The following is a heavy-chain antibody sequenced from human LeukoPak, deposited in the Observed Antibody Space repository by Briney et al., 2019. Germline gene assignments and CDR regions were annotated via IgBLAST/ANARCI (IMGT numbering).Heavy chain of an antibody. Sequence: PGRSLRLSCAASGFTFSSYAMSWVRQAPGKGLEWVSAISGSGGSTYYADSVKGRFTISRDNSKNTLYLQMNSLRAEDTAIYYCAKPRGVGATYYFDYWGQGTLVTVSS. V-gene: IGHV3-23*01. CDR3: AKPRGVGATYYFDY. CDR1: GFTFSSYA. J-gene: IGHJ4*02. CDR2: ISGSGGST. D-gene: IGHD1-26*01.